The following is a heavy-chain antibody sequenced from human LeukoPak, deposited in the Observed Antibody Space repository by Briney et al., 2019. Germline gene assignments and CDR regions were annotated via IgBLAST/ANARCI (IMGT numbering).Heavy chain of an antibody. CDR2: INHSGST. D-gene: IGHD3-9*01. Sequence: SETLSLTCAVYGGSFSGYYWSWIRQPPAKGLEWIGEINHSGSTNYNPSLKSRVTISVDTSKNQFSLKLSSVTAADTAVYYCARERYYDILTGSYYFDYWGQGTLVTVSS. J-gene: IGHJ4*02. CDR3: ARERYYDILTGSYYFDY. CDR1: GGSFSGYY. V-gene: IGHV4-34*01.